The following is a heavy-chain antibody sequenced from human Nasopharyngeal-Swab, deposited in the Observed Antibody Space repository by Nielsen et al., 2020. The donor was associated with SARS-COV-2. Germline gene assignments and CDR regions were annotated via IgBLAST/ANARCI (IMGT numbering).Heavy chain of an antibody. V-gene: IGHV1-18*01. CDR1: GYTFTIYG. D-gene: IGHD1-7*01. CDR3: ARILRLELRTCGMDV. J-gene: IGHJ6*02. CDR2: ISAYNGNT. Sequence: ASVKVSCKASGYTFTIYGISWVRQAPGQGLEWMGWISAYNGNTNYAQKLQGRVTMTTDTSTSTAYMELRSLRSDDTAVYYCARILRLELRTCGMDVWGQGTTVTVSS.